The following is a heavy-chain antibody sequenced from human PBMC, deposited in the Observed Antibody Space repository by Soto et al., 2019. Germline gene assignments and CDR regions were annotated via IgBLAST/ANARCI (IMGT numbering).Heavy chain of an antibody. CDR1: GYTFSNYG. Sequence: QVQLVQSGAEVKKPGASVKVSCKASGYTFSNYGITWVRQAPGQGLEWMGWISAHNGYTKYAQKVQGRVTMTTDTSTSTAYMELRSLTSDDTAVYYCAATMVRGVILSPDWFDPWGQGTLVTVSS. CDR2: ISAHNGYT. D-gene: IGHD3-10*01. J-gene: IGHJ5*02. V-gene: IGHV1-18*01. CDR3: AATMVRGVILSPDWFDP.